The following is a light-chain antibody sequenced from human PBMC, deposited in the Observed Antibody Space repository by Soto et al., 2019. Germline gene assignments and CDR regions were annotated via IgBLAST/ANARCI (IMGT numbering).Light chain of an antibody. CDR3: CSYAGRTSVV. CDR2: EDI. V-gene: IGLV2-23*01. Sequence: QSALTQPASVSGSPGQSITISCTGTSSDVGRYNLVSWYQQHPGKAPKLMIYEDIERPSGVSNRFSGSKSGNTASLTISGLQTEDEAEYYCCSYAGRTSVVFGGGTKLTVL. J-gene: IGLJ2*01. CDR1: SSDVGRYNL.